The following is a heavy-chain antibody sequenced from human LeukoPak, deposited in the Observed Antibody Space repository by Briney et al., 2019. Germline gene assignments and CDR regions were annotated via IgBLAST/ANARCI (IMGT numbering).Heavy chain of an antibody. V-gene: IGHV3-33*01. CDR2: IWYDGSNK. Sequence: GRSLRLSCAASGFTFSSYGMHWVRQAPGKGLEWVAVIWYDGSNKYYADSVKGRFTISRDNSKNTLYLQMNSLRAEDTAVYYCAREGAPAAIYVHWFDPWGQGTLVTVSS. CDR1: GFTFSSYG. CDR3: AREGAPAAIYVHWFDP. D-gene: IGHD2-2*01. J-gene: IGHJ5*02.